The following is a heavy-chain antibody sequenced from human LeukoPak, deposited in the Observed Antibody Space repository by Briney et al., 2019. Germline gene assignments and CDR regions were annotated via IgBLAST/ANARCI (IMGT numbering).Heavy chain of an antibody. CDR2: ISSSSSYK. Sequence: GGSLSLSCAASGFTFSSYSMTWVRQAPGKGLEWVSSISSSSSYKYYAYSVKGGFTFSRNNTKNSLYRQMNTLTAEDTVVYYCLRDRGYSTYECWAQGTRV. CDR3: LRDRGYSTYEC. V-gene: IGHV3-21*01. D-gene: IGHD6-13*01. J-gene: IGHJ4*02. CDR1: GFTFSSYS.